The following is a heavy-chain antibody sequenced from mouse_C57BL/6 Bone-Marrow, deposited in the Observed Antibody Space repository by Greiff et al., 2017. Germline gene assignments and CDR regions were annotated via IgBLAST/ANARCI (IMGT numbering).Heavy chain of an antibody. Sequence: QVQLQQSGPGLVQPSQSLSITCTVSGFSLTSYGVHWVRQSPGKGLEWLGVIWSGGSTDYNAAFMSRLSITKDNSKSQVFFKMNTLQADDTAIYYCAKTFYGNYRYFDVWGTGTTVTVSS. V-gene: IGHV2-5*01. CDR2: IWSGGST. CDR3: AKTFYGNYRYFDV. CDR1: GFSLTSYG. D-gene: IGHD2-10*01. J-gene: IGHJ1*03.